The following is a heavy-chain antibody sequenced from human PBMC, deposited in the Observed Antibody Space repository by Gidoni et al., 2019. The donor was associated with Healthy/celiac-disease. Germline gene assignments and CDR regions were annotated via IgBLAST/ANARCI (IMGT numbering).Heavy chain of an antibody. Sequence: QVQLVQSGAEVKKPGSSVHVSCKPSGATFSSYAISWVRQAPGPGLEWMGGIIPIVGTANYAQKVQGRVTITADESTSTAYMELSSMRCEDTAVYYCARGKPYCSSTSCYRLYSSSGLDYWGQGTLVTVSS. CDR1: GATFSSYA. V-gene: IGHV1-69*01. J-gene: IGHJ4*02. CDR2: IIPIVGTA. CDR3: ARGKPYCSSTSCYRLYSSSGLDY. D-gene: IGHD2-2*01.